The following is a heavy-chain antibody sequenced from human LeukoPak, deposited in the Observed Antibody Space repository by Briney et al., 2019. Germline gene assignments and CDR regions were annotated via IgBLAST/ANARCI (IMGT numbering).Heavy chain of an antibody. Sequence: GGSLRLSCAASGFTFSSYEMNWVRQAPGKGLEWVSYISSGSTIYYADSVKGRFTISRDNAKNSLYLQMNSLRAEDTAVYYCARDTYYYDSSGYYLVYFDYWGQGTLVTVSS. CDR1: GFTFSSYE. CDR3: ARDTYYYDSSGYYLVYFDY. J-gene: IGHJ4*02. V-gene: IGHV3-48*03. D-gene: IGHD3-22*01. CDR2: ISSGSTI.